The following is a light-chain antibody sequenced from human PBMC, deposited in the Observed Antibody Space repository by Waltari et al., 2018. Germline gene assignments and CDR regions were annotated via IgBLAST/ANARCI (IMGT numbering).Light chain of an antibody. CDR2: GAS. J-gene: IGKJ3*01. V-gene: IGKV3-15*01. Sequence: EIVMTQSPATLSVSPGERATLPCRASQSVSSNLAWYQQKPGQAPRLLIYGASTRATGIPARFSGSGSGTEFTLTISSMQSEDFAVYYCQQYNNWPRGFTFGPGTKVDIK. CDR3: QQYNNWPRGFT. CDR1: QSVSSN.